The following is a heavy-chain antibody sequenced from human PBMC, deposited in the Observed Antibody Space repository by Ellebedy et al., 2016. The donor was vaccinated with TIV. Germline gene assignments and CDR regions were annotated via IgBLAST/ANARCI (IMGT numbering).Heavy chain of an antibody. D-gene: IGHD3-3*01. J-gene: IGHJ6*03. V-gene: IGHV4-4*07. CDR3: ARVGRDDFWSGYYEGHYYYMDV. Sequence: SETLSLXXTVSGGSISSYYWSWIRQPAGKGLEWIGRIYTSGSTNYNPSLKSRVTMSVDTSKNQFSLKLSSVTAADTAVYYCARVGRDDFWSGYYEGHYYYMDVWGKGTTVTVSS. CDR1: GGSISSYY. CDR2: IYTSGST.